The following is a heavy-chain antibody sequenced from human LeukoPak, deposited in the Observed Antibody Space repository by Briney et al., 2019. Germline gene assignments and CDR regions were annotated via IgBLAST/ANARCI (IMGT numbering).Heavy chain of an antibody. CDR2: ISGSGSTI. CDR1: GFTFSDYY. D-gene: IGHD3-10*01. CDR3: ARDPASGREWSIDYYYYYHMDV. Sequence: GGSLRLSCAASGFTFSDYYMSWIRQAPGKGLEWVSYISGSGSTIYYADSVKGRFTISRDNAKNSLYLQMNSLRAEDTAVYYCARDPASGREWSIDYYYYYHMDVWGIGTTVTVSS. V-gene: IGHV3-11*04. J-gene: IGHJ6*03.